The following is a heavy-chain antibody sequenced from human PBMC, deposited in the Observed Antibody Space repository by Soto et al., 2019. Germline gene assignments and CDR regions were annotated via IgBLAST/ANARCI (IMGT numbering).Heavy chain of an antibody. J-gene: IGHJ6*02. V-gene: IGHV3-64*01. CDR2: ISRNVGST. CDR3: ATNYGDYFYSGMDV. CDR1: GFTFSSYA. D-gene: IGHD4-17*01. Sequence: EVQLVESGGGLVQPGGSLRLSCAASGFTFSSYAMHWVRQAPGKGLEYVSAISRNVGSTYYANYVKGRFTISRDNSKNTLYLQMGSLRAEDMAVYYCATNYGDYFYSGMDVWGQGNTVTVSS.